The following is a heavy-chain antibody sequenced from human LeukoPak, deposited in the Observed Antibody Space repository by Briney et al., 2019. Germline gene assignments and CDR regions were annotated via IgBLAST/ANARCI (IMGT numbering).Heavy chain of an antibody. CDR1: GFTFGSYS. D-gene: IGHD5-12*01. Sequence: GGSLRLSCAASGFTFGSYSMNWVRQAPGKGLEWVSSISSSSSYIYYADSVKGRFTISRDNAKNSLYLQMNSLRAEDTAVYYCARGDSGYDHTLRFDYWGQGTLVTVSS. V-gene: IGHV3-21*01. J-gene: IGHJ4*02. CDR3: ARGDSGYDHTLRFDY. CDR2: ISSSSSYI.